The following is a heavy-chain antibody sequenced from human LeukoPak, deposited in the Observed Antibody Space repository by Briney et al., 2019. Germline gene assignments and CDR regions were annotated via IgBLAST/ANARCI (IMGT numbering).Heavy chain of an antibody. J-gene: IGHJ5*02. CDR3: AKGVVVVAASPNNWFDP. Sequence: PGGSLRLSCAASGFTFNIYWMSWVRQAPGKGLEWVANIKQDGSEKYYVDSVKGRFTISRNNSKNTLYLQMNSLRAEDTAVYYCAKGVVVVAASPNNWFDPWGQGTLVTVSS. CDR1: GFTFNIYW. D-gene: IGHD2-15*01. V-gene: IGHV3-7*03. CDR2: IKQDGSEK.